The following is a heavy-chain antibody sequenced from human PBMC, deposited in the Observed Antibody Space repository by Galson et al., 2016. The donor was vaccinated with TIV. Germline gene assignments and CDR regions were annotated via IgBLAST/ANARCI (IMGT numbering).Heavy chain of an antibody. D-gene: IGHD3-22*01. CDR3: AKMDSSGFDYVRRFDF. Sequence: SLRLSYAASGFTFSSFAMTWVRQAPGKGLEWVSRISAGGGRTDYADSVKGRFTISRDNPKNTLYLQMSSLRADDTAVYFCAKMDSSGFDYVRRFDFWGQGTLATVSS. V-gene: IGHV3-23*01. J-gene: IGHJ4*02. CDR2: ISAGGGRT. CDR1: GFTFSSFA.